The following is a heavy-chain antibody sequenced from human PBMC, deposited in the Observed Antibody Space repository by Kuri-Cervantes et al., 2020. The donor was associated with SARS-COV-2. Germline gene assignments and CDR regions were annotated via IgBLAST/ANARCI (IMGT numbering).Heavy chain of an antibody. V-gene: IGHV4-59*08. J-gene: IGHJ4*02. CDR3: ASYSSSSYFDY. CDR2: ISDSGDT. D-gene: IGHD6-13*01. CDR1: GGSLSGYS. Sequence: SETLSLTCTVSGGSLSGYSWSWIRQPPGKGLEWIAYISDSGDTRSKPSLRSRVTILMDTSKNEFSLKLTSLTAADTAVYYCASYSSSSYFDYWGQGTLVTVSS.